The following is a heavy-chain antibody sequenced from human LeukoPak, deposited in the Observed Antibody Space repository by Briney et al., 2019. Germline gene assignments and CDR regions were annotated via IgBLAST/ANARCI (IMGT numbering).Heavy chain of an antibody. J-gene: IGHJ5*02. CDR2: INHSGST. V-gene: IGHV4-34*01. Sequence: SETLSLTCAVYGGSFSGCYWSWIRQPPGKGLEWIGEINHSGSTNYNPSLKSRVTISVDTSKNQFSLKLSSVTAADTAVYYCARGPRWHRKFDPWGQGTLVTVSS. D-gene: IGHD2-15*01. CDR1: GGSFSGCY. CDR3: ARGPRWHRKFDP.